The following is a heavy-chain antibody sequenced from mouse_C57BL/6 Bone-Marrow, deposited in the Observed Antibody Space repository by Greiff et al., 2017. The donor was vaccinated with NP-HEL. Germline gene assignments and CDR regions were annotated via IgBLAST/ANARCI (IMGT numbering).Heavy chain of an antibody. CDR3: ARTHYYGSSPAWFAY. CDR1: GFSLTSYA. CDR2: IWTGGGT. Sequence: VKLVESGPGLVAPSQSLSITCTVSGFSLTSYAISWVRQPPGKGLEWLGVIWTGGGTNYNSALKSRLSISKDNSKSQVFLKMNSLQTDDTARYYCARTHYYGSSPAWFAYWGQGTLVTVSA. V-gene: IGHV2-9-1*01. J-gene: IGHJ3*01. D-gene: IGHD1-1*01.